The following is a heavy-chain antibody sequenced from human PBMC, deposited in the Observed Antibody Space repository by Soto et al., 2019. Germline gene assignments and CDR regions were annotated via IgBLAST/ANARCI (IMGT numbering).Heavy chain of an antibody. CDR3: AREQWGFDS. CDR1: GGSITTNGHY. J-gene: IGHJ4*02. CDR2: IYYTGNS. V-gene: IGHV4-31*03. Sequence: QVQLQESGPELVKPSQTLSLTCSVSGGSITTNGHYWTWIRQHPGQGLEWFAYIYYTGNSYLNPSLKSRLSISVDTSKNQFSLELRSVTAADTAVYYCAREQWGFDSWGQGTLVTVSS. D-gene: IGHD6-19*01.